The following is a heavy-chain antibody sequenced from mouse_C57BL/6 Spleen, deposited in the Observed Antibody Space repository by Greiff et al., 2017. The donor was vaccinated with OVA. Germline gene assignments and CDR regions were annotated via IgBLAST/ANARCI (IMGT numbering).Heavy chain of an antibody. D-gene: IGHD3-2*01. CDR3: ARDRSYYFDY. J-gene: IGHJ2*01. CDR1: GYAFTNYL. Sequence: QVQLQQSGAELVRPGPSVKVSCKASGYAFTNYLIEWVKQRPGQGLEWIGVINPGSGGTNYNEKFKGRATLTADKTSSTAYMQLSSQTSEDSAVYFCARDRSYYFDYWGKGTTLTVSS. V-gene: IGHV1-54*01. CDR2: INPGSGGT.